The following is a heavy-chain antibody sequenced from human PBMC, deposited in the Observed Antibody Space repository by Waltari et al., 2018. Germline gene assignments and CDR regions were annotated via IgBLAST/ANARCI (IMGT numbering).Heavy chain of an antibody. V-gene: IGHV4-39*01. J-gene: IGHJ4*02. CDR1: GGSISSSRSY. CDR3: ARNPISSGPIVDY. Sequence: QLQLQESGPGLVTPSETLSLTCTVSGGSISSSRSYCGWLRQPPGKGLEWIGSIYYSGSTYYNPSLKSRVTISVDTSKNQFSLKLSSVTAADTAVYYCARNPISSGPIVDYWGQGTLVTVSS. CDR2: IYYSGST. D-gene: IGHD6-19*01.